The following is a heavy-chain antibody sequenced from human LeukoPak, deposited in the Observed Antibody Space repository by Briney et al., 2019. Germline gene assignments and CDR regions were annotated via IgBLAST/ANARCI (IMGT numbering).Heavy chain of an antibody. CDR3: ARAGIAAAPDY. Sequence: SETLSLTCAIYGGSFSGYYWSWIRQPPGKGLEWIGEINHGGSTNYNPSLKSRVTISVDTSKNQFSLKLSSVTAADTAVYYCARAGIAAAPDYWGQGTLVTVSS. J-gene: IGHJ4*02. D-gene: IGHD6-13*01. CDR1: GGSFSGYY. V-gene: IGHV4-34*01. CDR2: INHGGST.